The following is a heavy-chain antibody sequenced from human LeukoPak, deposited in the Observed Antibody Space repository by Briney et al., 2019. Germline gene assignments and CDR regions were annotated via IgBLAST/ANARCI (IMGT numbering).Heavy chain of an antibody. CDR1: GFTFSSYS. CDR2: ISSSSSYI. D-gene: IGHD2-15*01. J-gene: IGHJ4*02. CDR3: ARTSRYCSGGSCYSPLGY. V-gene: IGHV3-21*01. Sequence: PGGSLRLSCAASGFTFSSYSMNWVRQAPGKGLEWVSSISSSSSYIHYADSVKGRFTISRDNAKNSLYLQMNSLRAEDTAVYYCARTSRYCSGGSCYSPLGYWGQGTLVTVSS.